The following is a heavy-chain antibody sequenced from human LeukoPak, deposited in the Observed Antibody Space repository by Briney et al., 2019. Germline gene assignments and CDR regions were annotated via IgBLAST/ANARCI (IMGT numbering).Heavy chain of an antibody. V-gene: IGHV5-51*01. Sequence: GESLKISCKGSGYSFPSYWIGWVRQMPGKGLEWMGIIYPGDSDTRYSPSFQGQVTISANNSINTAFLQWSSLKASDTAMHYCARERSQGGFSYGHFDFWGQGTLVTVSS. CDR1: GYSFPSYW. D-gene: IGHD5-18*01. CDR3: ARERSQGGFSYGHFDF. CDR2: IYPGDSDT. J-gene: IGHJ4*02.